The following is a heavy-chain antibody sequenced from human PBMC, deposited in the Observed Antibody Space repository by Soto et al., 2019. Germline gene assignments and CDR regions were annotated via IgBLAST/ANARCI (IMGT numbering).Heavy chain of an antibody. V-gene: IGHV3-48*01. CDR3: ARLLHTQYGDYSP. CDR2: ISSSSSTI. CDR1: GFTFSSYS. J-gene: IGHJ5*02. D-gene: IGHD4-17*01. Sequence: GGSLRLSCAASGFTFSSYSMNWVRQAPGKGLEWVSYISSSSSTIYYADSVKGRFTISRDNAKNSLYLQMNSLRAEDTAVYYCARLLHTQYGDYSPWGQGTLVTVSS.